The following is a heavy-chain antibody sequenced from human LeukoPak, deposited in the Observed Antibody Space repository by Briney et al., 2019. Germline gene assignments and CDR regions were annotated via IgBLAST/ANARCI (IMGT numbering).Heavy chain of an antibody. CDR3: ARVNRRITIFGVVIAFGYYYMDV. D-gene: IGHD3-3*01. Sequence: PSETLSLTCTVSGGSISSYYWSWIRQPAGKGLEWIGRIYTSGSTNYNPSLKSQVTMSVDTSKNQFSLKLSSVTAADTAVYYCARVNRRITIFGVVIAFGYYYMDVWGKGTTVTVSS. CDR2: IYTSGST. V-gene: IGHV4-4*07. J-gene: IGHJ6*03. CDR1: GGSISSYY.